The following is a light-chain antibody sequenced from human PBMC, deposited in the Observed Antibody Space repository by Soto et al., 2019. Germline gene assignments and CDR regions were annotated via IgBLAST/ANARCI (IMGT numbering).Light chain of an antibody. V-gene: IGKV3-15*01. Sequence: EIVMTQSPATLSVYPGERATLSCRASQSVSSNLAWYQQKPGQAPRLLIYGASTRATGITARFSGSGSGTEFTLTISSLQSEDFAVYDCQQYNNWLRTFGQGTKVDIK. CDR1: QSVSSN. CDR2: GAS. CDR3: QQYNNWLRT. J-gene: IGKJ1*01.